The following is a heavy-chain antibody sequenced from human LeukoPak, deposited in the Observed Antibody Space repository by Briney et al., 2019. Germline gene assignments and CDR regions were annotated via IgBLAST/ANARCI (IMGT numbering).Heavy chain of an antibody. D-gene: IGHD6-13*01. CDR1: GYTFTSYY. J-gene: IGHJ4*02. CDR2: INPSGGNT. CDR3: ARDLRGAVAAAGTINDEIDY. Sequence: ASVKVSCKASGYTFTSYYMHWVRQAPGQGLEWMGLINPSGGNTRYAQKSQGRVTMTRDTSSSTVYMELSSLRSEDTAVYYCARDLRGAVAAAGTINDEIDYWGQGTLVTVSS. V-gene: IGHV1-46*01.